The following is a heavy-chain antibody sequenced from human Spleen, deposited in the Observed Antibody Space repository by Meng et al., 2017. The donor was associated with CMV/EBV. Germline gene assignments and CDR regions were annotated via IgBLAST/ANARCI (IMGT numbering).Heavy chain of an antibody. CDR1: GFTFSNYW. CDR2: INTDGSIT. J-gene: IGHJ4*02. CDR3: GRDLSGERDH. D-gene: IGHD1-26*01. Sequence: GQLVESGGGLVQPGGSLRLSCADSGFTFSNYWMHWVRQVPGKGLLWVSRINTDGSITSYADSVKGRFTISRDNARNTLYLQMDSLRADDSAVYYCGRDLSGERDHWGQGTLVTVSS. V-gene: IGHV3-74*01.